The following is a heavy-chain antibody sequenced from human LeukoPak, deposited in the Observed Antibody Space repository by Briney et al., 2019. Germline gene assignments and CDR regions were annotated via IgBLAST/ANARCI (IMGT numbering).Heavy chain of an antibody. CDR1: GYTFTSSA. J-gene: IGHJ4*02. V-gene: IGHV1-58*02. CDR2: IVVGSGNT. D-gene: IGHD5-12*01. Sequence: SVKVSCKASGYTFTSSAMQWVRQARGQRLEWIGWIVVGSGNTNYAQKFQERVTITRDMSTSTAYMELSSLRSEDTAVYYCAATFGYSGYDTLDYWGQGTLVTVSS. CDR3: AATFGYSGYDTLDY.